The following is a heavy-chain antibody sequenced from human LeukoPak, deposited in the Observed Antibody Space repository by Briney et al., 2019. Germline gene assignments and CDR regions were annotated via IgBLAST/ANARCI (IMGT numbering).Heavy chain of an antibody. CDR1: RYTFTSYG. Sequence: ASVKVSCKASRYTFTSYGISWVRQAPGQGLEWMGWISAYNGNTNYAQKLQGRVTMTTDTSTSTTYMELRSLRSDDTAVYYCARDLVPRENDAFDIWGQGTMVTVSS. J-gene: IGHJ3*02. CDR2: ISAYNGNT. V-gene: IGHV1-18*01. CDR3: ARDLVPRENDAFDI. D-gene: IGHD2-8*02.